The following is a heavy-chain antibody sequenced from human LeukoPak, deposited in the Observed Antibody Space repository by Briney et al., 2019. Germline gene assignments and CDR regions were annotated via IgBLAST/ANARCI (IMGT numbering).Heavy chain of an antibody. CDR3: ARVAFFNYDY. J-gene: IGHJ4*02. D-gene: IGHD5-24*01. CDR1: GFTFSSYE. CDR2: ISSSGSTI. Sequence: PGGSLRLSCAASGFTFSSYEMNWVRQAPGKGLEWVSYISSSGSTIYYADSVKGRFTISRDNAKNSLYLQMNSLRAEDTAVYYCARVAFFNYDYWGQGTLVTVSS. V-gene: IGHV3-48*03.